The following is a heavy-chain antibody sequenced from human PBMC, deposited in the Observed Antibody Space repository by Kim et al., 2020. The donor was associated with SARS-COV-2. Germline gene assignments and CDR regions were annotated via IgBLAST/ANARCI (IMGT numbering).Heavy chain of an antibody. Sequence: TGNAQKFQCRVTMTRNTSISTAYMELSSLRSEDTAVYYCASGRPRGPYDYWGQGTLVTVSS. CDR2: T. CDR3: ASGRPRGPYDY. J-gene: IGHJ4*02. V-gene: IGHV1-8*01.